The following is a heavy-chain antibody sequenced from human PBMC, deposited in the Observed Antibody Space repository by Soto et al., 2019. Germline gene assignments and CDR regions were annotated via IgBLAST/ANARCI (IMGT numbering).Heavy chain of an antibody. CDR3: ARSETAGHRGFDI. CDR2: IIPTFGTA. J-gene: IGHJ3*02. D-gene: IGHD6-19*01. Sequence: QVLLVQSGAEMREPGSSVKVSCKASGGTFSSSAINWLRQAPGQGPEWMGGIIPTFGTANYIEKFRGRVTITADTSTSTAYMEVSSLTSEDTAMYFCARSETAGHRGFDIWGQGTMVTVSS. CDR1: GGTFSSSA. V-gene: IGHV1-69*06.